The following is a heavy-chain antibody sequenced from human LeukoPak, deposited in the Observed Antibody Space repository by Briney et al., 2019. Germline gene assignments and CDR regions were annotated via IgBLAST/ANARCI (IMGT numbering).Heavy chain of an antibody. J-gene: IGHJ6*03. CDR1: GFTFSSYW. CDR3: ARDYDFWSGYPHNYYYYMDV. CDR2: IKQDGSEK. V-gene: IGHV3-7*01. D-gene: IGHD3-3*01. Sequence: PGGSLRLSCAASGFTFSSYWMSWVRQAPGKGLEWVANIKQDGSEKYYVDSVKGRFTISRDNAKNSLYLQMNSLRAEDTAVYYCARDYDFWSGYPHNYYYYMDVWGKGTTVTVSS.